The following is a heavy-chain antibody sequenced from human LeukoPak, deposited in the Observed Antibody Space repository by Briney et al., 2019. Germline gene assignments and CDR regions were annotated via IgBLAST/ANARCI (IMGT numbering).Heavy chain of an antibody. J-gene: IGHJ4*02. CDR1: GFTFSSYN. CDR2: ISTSSYYV. D-gene: IGHD3-16*02. CDR3: ARGDDDVWGTYRYADY. V-gene: IGHV3-21*01. Sequence: GGSLRLSCAGSGFTFSSYNMNWVRQAPGKGLEWVSSISTSSYYVYSADSVKGRFTISRDNAKNSLYLQMNSLRAEDTAVYYCARGDDDVWGTYRYADYWGQGTLVAVSS.